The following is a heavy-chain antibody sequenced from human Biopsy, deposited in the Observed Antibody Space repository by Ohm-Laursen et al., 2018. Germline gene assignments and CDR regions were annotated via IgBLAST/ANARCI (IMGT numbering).Heavy chain of an antibody. V-gene: IGHV1-69*13. J-gene: IGHJ1*01. Sequence: ASVKVSCKAPGGTFINYGVNWVRQAPGQGLEWLGGNIPILGTGNYAQKFQDRVTVAADASTSTATMELRSLRSDDTAVYYCATKLTGYFHHWGQGTLVIVSS. CDR2: NIPILGTG. D-gene: IGHD3-9*01. CDR1: GGTFINYG. CDR3: ATKLTGYFHH.